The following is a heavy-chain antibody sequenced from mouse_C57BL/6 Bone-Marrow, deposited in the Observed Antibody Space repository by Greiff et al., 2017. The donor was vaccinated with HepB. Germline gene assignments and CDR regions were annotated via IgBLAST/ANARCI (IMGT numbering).Heavy chain of an antibody. CDR1: GYTFTSYG. D-gene: IGHD1-1*01. Sequence: QVQLQQSGAELARPGASVKLSCKASGYTFTSYGISWVKQRTGQGLEWIGEIYPRSGNTYYNEKFKGKATLTADKSSSTAYMELRSLTSEDYAVYFCARWDYYGSSYDYWGQGTTLTVSS. CDR3: ARWDYYGSSYDY. J-gene: IGHJ2*01. V-gene: IGHV1-81*01. CDR2: IYPRSGNT.